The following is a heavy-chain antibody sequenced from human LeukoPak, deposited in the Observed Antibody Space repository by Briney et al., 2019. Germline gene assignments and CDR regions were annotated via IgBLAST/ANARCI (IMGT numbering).Heavy chain of an antibody. CDR2: ISGSGGST. CDR3: AKAVVVAATLSDY. D-gene: IGHD2-15*01. CDR1: GFTFDDYA. J-gene: IGHJ4*02. Sequence: GRSLRLSCAASGFTFDDYAMHWVRQAPGKGLEWVSAISGSGGSTYYADSVKGRFTISRDNSKNTLYLQMNSLRAEDTAVYYCAKAVVVAATLSDYWGQGTLVTVSS. V-gene: IGHV3-23*01.